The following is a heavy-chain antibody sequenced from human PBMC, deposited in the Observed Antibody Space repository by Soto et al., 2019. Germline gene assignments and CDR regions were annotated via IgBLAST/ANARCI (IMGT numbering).Heavy chain of an antibody. CDR1: GGSFSGYY. D-gene: IGHD2-2*01. V-gene: IGHV4-34*01. CDR3: ASGERMRSTSPLGYYYYYYGMDV. J-gene: IGHJ6*02. Sequence: PSETLSLTCAVYGGSFSGYYLSWIRQPPGKGLEWIGEINHSGSTNYNPSLKSRVTISVDTSKNQFSLKLSSVTAADTAVYYCASGERMRSTSPLGYYYYYYGMDVWGQGTTVTVSS. CDR2: INHSGST.